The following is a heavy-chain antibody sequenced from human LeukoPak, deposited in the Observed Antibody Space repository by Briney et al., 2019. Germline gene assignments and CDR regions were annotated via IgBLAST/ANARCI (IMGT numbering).Heavy chain of an antibody. V-gene: IGHV3-48*01. CDR1: GFTVSSNY. D-gene: IGHD6-13*01. CDR2: ISSSSSTI. Sequence: PGGSLRLSCAASGFTVSSNYMSWVRQAPGKGLEWVSYISSSSSTIYYADSVKGRFTISRDNAKNSLYLQMNSLRAEDTAVYYCARESYIAAAGTRNFGYWGQGTLVTVSS. J-gene: IGHJ4*02. CDR3: ARESYIAAAGTRNFGY.